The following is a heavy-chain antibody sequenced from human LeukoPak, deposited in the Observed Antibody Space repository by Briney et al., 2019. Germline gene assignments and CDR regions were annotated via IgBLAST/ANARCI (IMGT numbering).Heavy chain of an antibody. CDR2: FDPEDGET. D-gene: IGHD3-22*01. Sequence: ASLKVSCTVSGYTLTELSMHWVRQAPGKGLEWMGGFDPEDGETIYAQKFQGRVTMTEDTSTDTAYMELSSLRSEDTAVYYGATGVTMIVVVQYFDYWGQGTLVTVSS. V-gene: IGHV1-24*01. CDR1: GYTLTELS. CDR3: ATGVTMIVVVQYFDY. J-gene: IGHJ4*02.